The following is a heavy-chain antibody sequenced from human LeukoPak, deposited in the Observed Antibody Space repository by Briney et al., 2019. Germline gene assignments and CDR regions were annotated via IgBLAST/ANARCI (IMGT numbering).Heavy chain of an antibody. CDR2: ISSDETNI. D-gene: IGHD2-15*01. CDR1: GFTFSNYD. V-gene: IGHV3-30*18. J-gene: IGHJ5*02. CDR3: AKDPYRVVFATGNYLDP. Sequence: WGSLRLSCATSGFTFSNYDMHWVRQAPGKGLEGVAVISSDETNIRYGDSVKGRYTVSRDNAKNTLYLQMNSLRAEDTAVYYCAKDPYRVVFATGNYLDPWGQGTLVTVSS.